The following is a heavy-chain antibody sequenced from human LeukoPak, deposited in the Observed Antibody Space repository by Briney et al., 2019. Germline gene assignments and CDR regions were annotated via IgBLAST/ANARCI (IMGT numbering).Heavy chain of an antibody. CDR3: AKGTKPVMTIPDY. D-gene: IGHD1/OR15-1a*01. Sequence: GGSLRLSCAASGFTFSGYAMNWVRQAPGKGLEWVSLTFASGSTTKYADSVKGRFTISRDNSKNTLYLQMNSLRAEDTAMYYCAKGTKPVMTIPDYWGQGILVTVSS. J-gene: IGHJ4*02. V-gene: IGHV3-23*05. CDR1: GFTFSGYA. CDR2: TFASGSTT.